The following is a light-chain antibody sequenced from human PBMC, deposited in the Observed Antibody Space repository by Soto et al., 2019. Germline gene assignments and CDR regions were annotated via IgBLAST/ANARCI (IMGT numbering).Light chain of an antibody. CDR3: AAWDDSLGGYV. CDR2: RNN. CDR1: SSNIGSNY. V-gene: IGLV1-47*01. J-gene: IGLJ1*01. Sequence: QSVLTQPPSSSETPGQRVTFSCSGSSSNIGSNYVYWYQQLPGTAPKLLIYRNNLRPSGVPDRFSGSKSGTSASLAISGLRSEDEADYYCAAWDDSLGGYVFGTGTKVTVL.